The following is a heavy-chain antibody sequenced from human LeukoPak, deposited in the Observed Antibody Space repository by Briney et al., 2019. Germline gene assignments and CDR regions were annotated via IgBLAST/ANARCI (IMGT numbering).Heavy chain of an antibody. D-gene: IGHD3-16*02. CDR2: INHSGTT. V-gene: IGHV4-34*01. CDR1: GGSFSGYY. J-gene: IGHJ4*02. CDR3: ERGWITFGGVITN. Sequence: PPETLSLTCAVYGGSFSGYYWSWIRQPPGKGLEWIGEINHSGTTDYNPSLKSRVTISVDTSKNQFSLKLSSVAAADTAVYYCERGWITFGGVITNWGQGTLVTVSS.